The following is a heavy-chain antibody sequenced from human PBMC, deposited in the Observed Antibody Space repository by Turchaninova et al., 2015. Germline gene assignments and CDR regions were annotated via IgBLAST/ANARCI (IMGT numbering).Heavy chain of an antibody. J-gene: IGHJ4*02. CDR1: GLTFGDYA. CDR3: RRYCSSTSCYLLDY. Sequence: YGGGLVQPGRSLRLSCTASGLTFGDYAMSWVRQARGKGLEWVGFIRSKAYGGTTEYVASVKGRFTISRDDSKSIAYLQMNSLKTEDTAVYYCRRYCSSTSCYLLDYWGQGTLVTVSS. V-gene: IGHV3-49*04. D-gene: IGHD2-2*01. CDR2: IRSKAYGGTT.